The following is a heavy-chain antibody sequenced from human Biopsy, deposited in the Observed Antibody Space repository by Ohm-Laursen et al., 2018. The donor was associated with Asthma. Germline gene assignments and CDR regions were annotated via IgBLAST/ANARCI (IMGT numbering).Heavy chain of an antibody. V-gene: IGHV4-31*03. CDR1: GGSINIGDYY. CDR2: IYYSEST. CDR3: ARTTYGDDGFDP. D-gene: IGHD4-17*01. J-gene: IGHJ5*02. Sequence: SQTLSLTCIVSGGSINIGDYYWSWIRQLPVKGLEWIGYIYYSESTYYNPSLKSRVSISLDTSKNQFSLSPTSVTAADTAVYYCARTTYGDDGFDPWGQGTLVTVSS.